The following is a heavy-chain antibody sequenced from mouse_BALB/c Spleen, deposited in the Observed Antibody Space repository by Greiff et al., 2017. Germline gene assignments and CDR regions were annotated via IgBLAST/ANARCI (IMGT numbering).Heavy chain of an antibody. CDR2: ISYSGST. Sequence: EVQRVASGPGLVKPSQSLSLTCTVTGYSITSDYAWNWIRQFPGNKLEWMGYISYSGSTSYNPSLKSRISITRDTSKNQFFLQLNSMTTEDTATYYCATTVVAPYAMDYWGQGTSVTVSS. CDR1: GYSITSDYA. D-gene: IGHD1-1*01. V-gene: IGHV3-2*02. CDR3: ATTVVAPYAMDY. J-gene: IGHJ4*01.